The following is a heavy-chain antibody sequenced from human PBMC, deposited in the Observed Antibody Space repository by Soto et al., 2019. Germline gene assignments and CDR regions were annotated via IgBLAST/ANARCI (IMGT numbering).Heavy chain of an antibody. CDR1: GYTFTGYY. CDR3: AREKLGSSGWYSDSAFDY. Sequence: GASVKVSCKASGYTFTGYYMHWVRQAPGQGLEWMGWINPNSGGTNYAQKFQGWVTMTRDTSISTAYMELSRLRSDDTAVYYCAREKLGSSGWYSDSAFDYWGQGTLVTVSS. J-gene: IGHJ4*02. V-gene: IGHV1-2*04. CDR2: INPNSGGT. D-gene: IGHD6-19*01.